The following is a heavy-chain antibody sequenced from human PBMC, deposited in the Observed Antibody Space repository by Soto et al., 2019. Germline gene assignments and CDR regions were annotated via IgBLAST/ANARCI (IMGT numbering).Heavy chain of an antibody. V-gene: IGHV4-59*08. CDR1: GRSISSYY. CDR2: IYYSVST. Sequence: SETLSLTCTVSGRSISSYYWSWIRQPPGKGLEWIGYIYYSVSTNYNPSLKSRVTISVDTSKNQFSLKLSSVTAADTAVYYCARYSADSRNRLDPWGKASLVT. D-gene: IGHD2-21*01. J-gene: IGHJ5*02. CDR3: ARYSADSRNRLDP.